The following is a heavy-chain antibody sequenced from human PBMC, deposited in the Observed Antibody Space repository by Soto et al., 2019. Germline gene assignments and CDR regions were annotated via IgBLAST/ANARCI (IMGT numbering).Heavy chain of an antibody. CDR3: ANVPRSGEDPYYGLDV. V-gene: IGHV3-23*01. J-gene: IGHJ6*02. CDR1: GFTFSTHA. Sequence: EVQLLESGGGLVQPGGSLGLSCAASGFTFSTHAISWVRQAPGNGLEWVSTISGSGDNTFYADSVKGRVTISRDKSKNSPYLQINSLRAEDTAVYFCANVPRSGEDPYYGLDVWGQGITVTVSS. CDR2: ISGSGDNT. D-gene: IGHD7-27*01.